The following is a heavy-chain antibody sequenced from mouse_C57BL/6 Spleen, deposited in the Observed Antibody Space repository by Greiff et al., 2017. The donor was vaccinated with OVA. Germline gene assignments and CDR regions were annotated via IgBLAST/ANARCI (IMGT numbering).Heavy chain of an antibody. V-gene: IGHV10-3*01. CDR1: GFTFNTYA. Sequence: EVQLVESGGGLVQPKGSLTLSCAASGFTFNTYAMHWVRQAPGKGLEWVARIRSKSSNYATYYADSVKVRFTISRDDSQSMLYLQMNNLKTEDTAMYYCVRDSAAQALFAYWGQGTLVTVSA. D-gene: IGHD3-2*02. CDR3: VRDSAAQALFAY. J-gene: IGHJ3*01. CDR2: IRSKSSNYAT.